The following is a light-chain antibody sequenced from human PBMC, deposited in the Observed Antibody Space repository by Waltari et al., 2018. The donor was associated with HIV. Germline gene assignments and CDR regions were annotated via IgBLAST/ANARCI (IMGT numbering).Light chain of an antibody. CDR2: YDT. V-gene: IGLV3-21*04. CDR3: HVWDRTSEYPVI. Sequence: SYVLTQPPSVSVAPGKTATITSGGDNIGSKSVQWYQQKPGQAPKLVILYDTDRLSGIPERFSASNSGNTATLTVNRAEAGDEADYYCHVWDRTSEYPVIFGGGTKLTVL. CDR1: NIGSKS. J-gene: IGLJ2*01.